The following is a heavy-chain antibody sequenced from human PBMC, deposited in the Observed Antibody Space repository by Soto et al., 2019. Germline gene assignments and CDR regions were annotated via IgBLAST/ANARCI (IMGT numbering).Heavy chain of an antibody. CDR1: VFTVISNY. CDR3: VRDARYYGMDV. V-gene: IGHV3-53*01. CDR2: IYSGVST. Sequence: GWSLRLACASSVFTVISNYMRWVRQAPGKGLEWVSVIYSGVSTYYADSVKGRFTISRDNSKNTLYLQMNSLRAEDTAVYYCVRDARYYGMDVWGQGATVTVSS. J-gene: IGHJ6*02.